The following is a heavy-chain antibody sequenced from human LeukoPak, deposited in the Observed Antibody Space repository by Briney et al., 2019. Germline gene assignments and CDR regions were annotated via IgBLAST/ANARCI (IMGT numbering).Heavy chain of an antibody. CDR2: INGSGGST. J-gene: IGHJ4*02. D-gene: IGHD4-17*01. CDR1: GFTFSNAW. CDR3: ARDRYGDFPGWEYFDY. Sequence: PGGSLRLSCAASGFTFSNAWMSWVRQAPGKGLEWVSDINGSGGSTYYADSVKGRFTISRDNAKNSLYLQMNSLRAEDTAVYYCARDRYGDFPGWEYFDYWGQGTLVTVSS. V-gene: IGHV3-11*04.